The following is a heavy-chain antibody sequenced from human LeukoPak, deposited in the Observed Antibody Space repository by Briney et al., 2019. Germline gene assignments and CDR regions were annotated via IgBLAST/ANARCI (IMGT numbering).Heavy chain of an antibody. D-gene: IGHD1-26*01. Sequence: PSETLSLTCTVSGGSISSSSYYWGWIRQPPGKGLEWIGSIYYSGSTYYNPSLKSRVTISVDTSKNQFSLKLSSVTAADTAVYYCARDVWEGGYYYYYMDVWGKGTTVTVSS. CDR1: GGSISSSSYY. CDR2: IYYSGST. J-gene: IGHJ6*03. CDR3: ARDVWEGGYYYYYMDV. V-gene: IGHV4-39*07.